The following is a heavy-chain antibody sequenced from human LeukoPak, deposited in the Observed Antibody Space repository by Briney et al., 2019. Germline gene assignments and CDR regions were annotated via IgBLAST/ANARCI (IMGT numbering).Heavy chain of an antibody. CDR3: TTDRGDYGSGTYEIYYYYMDV. D-gene: IGHD3-10*01. CDR1: GFTFSNAW. V-gene: IGHV3-15*01. CDR2: IKSKTDGGTT. Sequence: PGGSLRLSCAASGFTFSNAWMSWVRQAPGKGLELVGRIKSKTDGGTTDYAAPVKGRFTISRDDSKNTLYLQMNSLKTEDTAVYYCTTDRGDYGSGTYEIYYYYMDVWGKGTTVTVSS. J-gene: IGHJ6*03.